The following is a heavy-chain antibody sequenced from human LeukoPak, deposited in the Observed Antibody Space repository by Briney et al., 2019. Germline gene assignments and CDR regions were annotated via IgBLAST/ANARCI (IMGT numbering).Heavy chain of an antibody. J-gene: IGHJ4*02. CDR1: GGSISSYY. Sequence: SEILSLTCTVSGGSISSYYWSWIRQPPGKGLEWIGYIYYSGSTNYNPSLKSRVTISVDTSKNQFSLKLSSVTAADTAVYYCARGPTQIPYYFDYLGQRTLVTVSS. CDR3: ARGPTQIPYYFDY. CDR2: IYYSGST. V-gene: IGHV4-59*01.